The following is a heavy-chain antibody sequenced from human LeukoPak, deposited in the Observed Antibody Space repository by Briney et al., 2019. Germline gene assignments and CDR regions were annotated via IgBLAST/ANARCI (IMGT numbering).Heavy chain of an antibody. Sequence: ASVEVSCKASGYTFTSYYMHWVRQAPGQGLEWMGITNPSGGSTSYAQKFQGRVTVTRDTSTTTVYMELSSLKSEDTAVYYCARDEEVATTTPPGYWGQGTLVTVSS. D-gene: IGHD5-24*01. J-gene: IGHJ4*02. V-gene: IGHV1-46*01. CDR1: GYTFTSYY. CDR2: TNPSGGST. CDR3: ARDEEVATTTPPGY.